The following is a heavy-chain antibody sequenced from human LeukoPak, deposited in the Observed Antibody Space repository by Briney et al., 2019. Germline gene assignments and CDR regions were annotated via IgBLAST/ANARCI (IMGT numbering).Heavy chain of an antibody. CDR1: GYTLTELS. J-gene: IGHJ4*02. V-gene: IGHV1-24*01. CDR3: ARPYYYDSTGYYQYYFDY. D-gene: IGHD3-22*01. Sequence: GASVKVSCKVSGYTLTELSMHWVRQAPGKGLEWMGGFDPEDGETIYAPTLQGRVIMTTDTSTSTAYMELRSLRSDDPAVYYCARPYYYDSTGYYQYYFDYWGQGTLVTVSS. CDR2: FDPEDGET.